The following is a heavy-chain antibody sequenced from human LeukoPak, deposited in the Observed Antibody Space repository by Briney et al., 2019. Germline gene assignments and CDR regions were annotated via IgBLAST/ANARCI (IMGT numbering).Heavy chain of an antibody. CDR1: GFTFSSYG. J-gene: IGHJ3*02. V-gene: IGHV3-23*01. D-gene: IGHD2-15*01. CDR2: ISGSGGST. Sequence: GSLRLSCAASGFTFSSYGMSWVRQALGKGLEWVSAISGSGGSTYYADSVKGRFIISRDNSKNTLYLQMNSLRAEDTAVYYCAKDGALRYAFDIWGQGTMVTVSS. CDR3: AKDGALRYAFDI.